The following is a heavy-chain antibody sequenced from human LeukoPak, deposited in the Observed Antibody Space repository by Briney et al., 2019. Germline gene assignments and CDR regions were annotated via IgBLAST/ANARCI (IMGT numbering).Heavy chain of an antibody. J-gene: IGHJ5*01. CDR1: GGSISSYL. D-gene: IGHD6-19*01. V-gene: IGHV4-59*01. CDR2: VSNSGST. Sequence: SETLSLTCTVPGGSISSYLWSWIRQPPGKGLEWIGYVSNSGSTNHNPSLKSRVTISLDTPKNQFSLNLFSVTAADTAVYYCARDLGYGSGWFDSWGQGTLVTVSS. CDR3: ARDLGYGSGWFDS.